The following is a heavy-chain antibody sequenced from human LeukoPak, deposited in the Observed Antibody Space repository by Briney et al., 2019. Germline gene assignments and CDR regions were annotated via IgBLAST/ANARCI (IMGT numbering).Heavy chain of an antibody. D-gene: IGHD1-26*01. V-gene: IGHV5-51*01. CDR2: IYPGDSDT. J-gene: IGHJ3*02. CDR1: GYSFTSCW. Sequence: GESLKISCKGSGYSFTSCWIGWVRQMPGKGLEWMGIIYPGDSDTRYSPSFQGQVTISADKSISTAYLQWSSLKASDTAMYYCASYEGATNYAFDIWGQETMVTVSS. CDR3: ASYEGATNYAFDI.